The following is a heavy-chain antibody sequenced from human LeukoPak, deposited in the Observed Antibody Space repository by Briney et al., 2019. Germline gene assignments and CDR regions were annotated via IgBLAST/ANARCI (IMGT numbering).Heavy chain of an antibody. V-gene: IGHV3-23*01. CDR1: GFTFSTYA. J-gene: IGHJ2*01. D-gene: IGHD4-17*01. CDR3: AKVYLTTVTISYFDL. Sequence: GVSLRLSCAASGFTFSTYAMSWVRQAPGKGLEWVSAISGSGDGTYYAASLKGRFTISRDNSKNTLYLQMNSLRAEDTAVYYCAKVYLTTVTISYFDLWGRGTLVTVSS. CDR2: ISGSGDGT.